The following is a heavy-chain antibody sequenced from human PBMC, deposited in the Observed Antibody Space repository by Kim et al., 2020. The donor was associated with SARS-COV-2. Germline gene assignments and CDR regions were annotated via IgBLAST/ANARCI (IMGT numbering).Heavy chain of an antibody. D-gene: IGHD6-6*01. Sequence: DSGKGPFTISRDNSKNTLYLQMNSLRAEGTAVYYCANGDSSSSEADYFDYWGQGTLVTVSS. J-gene: IGHJ4*02. CDR3: ANGDSSSSEADYFDY. V-gene: IGHV3-23*01.